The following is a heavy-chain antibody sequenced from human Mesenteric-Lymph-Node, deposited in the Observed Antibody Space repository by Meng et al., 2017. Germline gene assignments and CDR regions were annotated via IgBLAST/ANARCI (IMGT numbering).Heavy chain of an antibody. D-gene: IGHD3-16*02. CDR3: ARDLKWGYDYVWGSYRYYNWFDP. CDR2: IYYSGST. J-gene: IGHJ5*02. V-gene: IGHV4-59*01. CDR1: GGSISSYY. Sequence: SETLSLTCTVSGGSISSYYWSWIRQPPGKGLEWIGYIYYSGSTNYNPSLKSRVTISVDTSKNQFSLKLSSVTAADTAVYYCARDLKWGYDYVWGSYRYYNWFDPWGQGTLVTVSS.